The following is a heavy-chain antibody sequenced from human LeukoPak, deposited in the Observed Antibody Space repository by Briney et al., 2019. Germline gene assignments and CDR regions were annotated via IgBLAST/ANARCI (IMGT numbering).Heavy chain of an antibody. CDR2: IYTGGST. V-gene: IGHV4-61*02. Sequence: SETLSLTCTVSGGSISSGNYYWNWIRQPAGKGLEWIGLIYTGGSTYYNPSLKSRLTISLDTSKNQFSLKLGSVTAADTAVYYCAREFDLWGRGTLVTVSS. J-gene: IGHJ2*01. CDR1: GGSISSGNYY. CDR3: AREFDL.